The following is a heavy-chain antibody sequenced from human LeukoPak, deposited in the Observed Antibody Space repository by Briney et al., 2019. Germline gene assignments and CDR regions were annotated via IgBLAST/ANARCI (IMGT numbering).Heavy chain of an antibody. J-gene: IGHJ4*02. CDR3: TRSGYSNGYDY. CDR1: GFTFSGHW. V-gene: IGHV3-74*03. D-gene: IGHD2-15*01. Sequence: GGSLRLSCVASGFTFSGHWTHWVRQVPGKGLMAVSRITPDGNAAAYADSVKGRFTTSRDNAKNTLYLEMNSLTAEDTALYHCTRSGYSNGYDYWGQGTLVTVSS. CDR2: ITPDGNAA.